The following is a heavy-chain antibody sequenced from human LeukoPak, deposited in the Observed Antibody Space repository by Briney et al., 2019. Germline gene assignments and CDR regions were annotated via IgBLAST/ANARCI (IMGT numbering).Heavy chain of an antibody. V-gene: IGHV3-15*01. J-gene: IGHJ1*01. CDR1: GFTFSNAW. Sequence: GGSLRLSCAASGFTFSNAWMSWVRQAPGKGLEWVGRIKSKTDGGTTDYTAPVKGRFTISRDDSKNTLYLQMNSLKTEDTAVYYCTTIARRALYFQHWGQGTLVTVSS. D-gene: IGHD1-14*01. CDR3: TTIARRALYFQH. CDR2: IKSKTDGGTT.